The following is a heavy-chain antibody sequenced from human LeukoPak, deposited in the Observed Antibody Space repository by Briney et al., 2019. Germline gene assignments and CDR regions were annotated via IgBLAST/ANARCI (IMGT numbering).Heavy chain of an antibody. Sequence: SVKVSYKASGGTFSSYAISWVRQAPGQGLEWMGGIIPIFGTANYAQKFQGRVTITADESTSTAYMELSSLRSEDTAVYYCARDLTYTISTIPPGWFDPWGQGTLVTVSS. J-gene: IGHJ5*02. V-gene: IGHV1-69*13. CDR3: ARDLTYTISTIPPGWFDP. D-gene: IGHD1-1*01. CDR1: GGTFSSYA. CDR2: IIPIFGTA.